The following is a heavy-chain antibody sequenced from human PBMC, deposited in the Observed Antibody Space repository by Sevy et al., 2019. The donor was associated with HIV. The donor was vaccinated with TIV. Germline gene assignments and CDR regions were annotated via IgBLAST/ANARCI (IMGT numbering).Heavy chain of an antibody. CDR3: AGENAWGRGYS. CDR2: IYYNGHI. CDR1: GGSITSLY. D-gene: IGHD1-26*01. Sequence: SETLSLTCTVSGGSITSLYWNWIRQPPGKGLDWIANIYYNGHITYNPSLKSRVTLSLDTSKNQFFLRLSSVTDADTAMYYCAGENAWGRGYSWGQGTLVTVSS. J-gene: IGHJ4*02. V-gene: IGHV4-59*11.